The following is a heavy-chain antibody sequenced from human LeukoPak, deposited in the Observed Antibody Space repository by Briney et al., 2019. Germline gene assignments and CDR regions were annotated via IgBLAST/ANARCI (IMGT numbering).Heavy chain of an antibody. CDR1: GASVSGSNYY. J-gene: IGHJ4*02. CDR2: IYSSGST. D-gene: IGHD1-26*01. CDR3: AKSGGYGLIDY. V-gene: IGHV4-39*01. Sequence: SETLSLTCAVSGASVSGSNYYWGWIRQPPGKGLEWIGNIYSSGSTYYNASLQSRVTISIDTSKNQFSLGLNSVTAADTAMYYCAKSGGYGLIDYWGQGTRVTVSS.